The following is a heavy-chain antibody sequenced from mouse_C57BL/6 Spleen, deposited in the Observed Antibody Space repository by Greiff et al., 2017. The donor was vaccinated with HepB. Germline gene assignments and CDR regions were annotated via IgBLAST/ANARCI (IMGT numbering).Heavy chain of an antibody. J-gene: IGHJ3*01. CDR3: TRDTEYYGSSPFAY. V-gene: IGHV5-9-1*02. CDR2: ISSGGDYI. Sequence: EVKLMESGEGLVKPGGSLKLSCAASGFTFSSYAMSWVRQTPEKRLEWVAYISSGGDYIYYADTVKGRFTISRDNARNTLYLQMSSLKSEDTAMYYCTRDTEYYGSSPFAYWGQGTLVTVSA. D-gene: IGHD1-1*01. CDR1: GFTFSSYA.